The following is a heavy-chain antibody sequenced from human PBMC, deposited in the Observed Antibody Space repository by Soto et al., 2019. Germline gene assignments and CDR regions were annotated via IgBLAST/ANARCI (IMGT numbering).Heavy chain of an antibody. D-gene: IGHD5-12*01. J-gene: IGHJ6*02. Sequence: SETLSLTCTVSGASISGFYWSWIRKSAGKGLEWIGRIYATGTTDYNPSLKSRVMMSVDTSKKQFSLKLRSVTAADTAVYYCAGLIYWNYFYGLDVWGQGTTVTVS. CDR1: GASISGFY. V-gene: IGHV4-4*07. CDR3: AGLIYWNYFYGLDV. CDR2: IYATGTT.